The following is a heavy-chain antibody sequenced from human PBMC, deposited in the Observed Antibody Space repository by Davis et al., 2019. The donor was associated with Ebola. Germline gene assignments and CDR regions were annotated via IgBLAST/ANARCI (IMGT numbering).Heavy chain of an antibody. V-gene: IGHV3-48*03. CDR3: ARDNYGSGFDY. CDR1: GFTFSNYA. CDR2: ISSSGSTI. J-gene: IGHJ4*02. Sequence: PGGSLRLSCAASGFTFSNYAMHWVRQAPGKGLEWVSYISSSGSTIYYADSVKGRFTISRDNAKNSLYLQMNSLRAEDTAVYYCARDNYGSGFDYWGQGTLVTVSS. D-gene: IGHD3-10*01.